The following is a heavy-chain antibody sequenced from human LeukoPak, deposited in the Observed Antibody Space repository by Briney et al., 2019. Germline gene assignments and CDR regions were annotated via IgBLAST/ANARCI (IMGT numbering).Heavy chain of an antibody. Sequence: SETLSLTCTASGGSVSPYYWSWIRQTPGRGLEWIGYILYSGTTTNYNPSLKSRVTISVDTSKNQFSLKLSSVTAADTAVYYCARVGDWNDLVYWGQGTLVTVSS. CDR2: ILYSGTT. J-gene: IGHJ4*02. CDR3: ARVGDWNDLVY. D-gene: IGHD1-1*01. V-gene: IGHV4-59*02. CDR1: GGSVSPYY.